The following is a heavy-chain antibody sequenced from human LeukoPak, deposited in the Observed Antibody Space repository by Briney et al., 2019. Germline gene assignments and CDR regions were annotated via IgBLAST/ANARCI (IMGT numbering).Heavy chain of an antibody. Sequence: GGSLRLSCAASGFTFDDYAMHWVRQAPGKGLEWVSGISWNSGSIGYADSVKGRFTISRDNAKNSLYLQMNSLRAEDTALYYCAKPYCSGGSCYSFQHWGQGTLVTVSS. D-gene: IGHD2-15*01. CDR1: GFTFDDYA. CDR3: AKPYCSGGSCYSFQH. CDR2: ISWNSGSI. V-gene: IGHV3-9*01. J-gene: IGHJ1*01.